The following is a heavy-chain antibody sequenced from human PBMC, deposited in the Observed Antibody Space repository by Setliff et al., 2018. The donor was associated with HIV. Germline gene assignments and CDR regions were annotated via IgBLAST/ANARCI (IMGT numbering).Heavy chain of an antibody. CDR1: GGSTNSGGYY. CDR2: MSYNGST. Sequence: PSETLSLTCTVSGGSTNSGGYYWSWIRQHPGKGLEWIGYMSYNGSTYYNPSLKSRITISVDTYKHQFSLKLSSVTAADTAVYYCASALKEGYSYGYPLDVWGQGTLVTVSS. CDR3: ASALKEGYSYGYPLDV. D-gene: IGHD5-18*01. V-gene: IGHV4-31*03. J-gene: IGHJ4*02.